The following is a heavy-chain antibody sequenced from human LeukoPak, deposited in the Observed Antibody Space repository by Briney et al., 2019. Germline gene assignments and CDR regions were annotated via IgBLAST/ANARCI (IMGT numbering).Heavy chain of an antibody. Sequence: GGSLRLSCAASKFTFSNYGMHWVRQAPGKGLEWVAFIRYDGSNKYYADSVKGRFTISRDNSKNTLYLQMNSLRAEDTAVYYCAKAPSQNLGYWGQGTLVTVSS. CDR1: KFTFSNYG. D-gene: IGHD7-27*01. CDR3: AKAPSQNLGY. CDR2: IRYDGSNK. V-gene: IGHV3-30*02. J-gene: IGHJ4*02.